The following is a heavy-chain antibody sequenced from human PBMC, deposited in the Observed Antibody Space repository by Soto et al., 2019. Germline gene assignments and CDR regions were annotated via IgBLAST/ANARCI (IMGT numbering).Heavy chain of an antibody. Sequence: SETLSLTCTVSGGSISSYYWSWIRQPPGKGLEWIGYIYYSGSTNYTPSLKSRVTISVDTSKNQFSLKLSSVTAADTAVYYCARALDYYDSSGYYGDYYYYGMDVWGQGTTVTVSS. D-gene: IGHD3-22*01. V-gene: IGHV4-59*01. CDR1: GGSISSYY. CDR3: ARALDYYDSSGYYGDYYYYGMDV. J-gene: IGHJ6*02. CDR2: IYYSGST.